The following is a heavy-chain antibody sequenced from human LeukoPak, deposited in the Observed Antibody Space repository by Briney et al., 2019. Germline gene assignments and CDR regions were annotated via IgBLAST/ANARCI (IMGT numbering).Heavy chain of an antibody. D-gene: IGHD2-15*01. Sequence: ASVKVSCKASGYTFTSYGISWVRQAPGQGLEWMGWISAYNGNTNYAQKLQGRVTMTTDTSTSTAYMELRSLRSDDTAVYYCARARTGIVVVVAAPGSLDYWGQGTLVTVSS. J-gene: IGHJ4*02. CDR2: ISAYNGNT. CDR1: GYTFTSYG. CDR3: ARARTGIVVVVAAPGSLDY. V-gene: IGHV1-18*01.